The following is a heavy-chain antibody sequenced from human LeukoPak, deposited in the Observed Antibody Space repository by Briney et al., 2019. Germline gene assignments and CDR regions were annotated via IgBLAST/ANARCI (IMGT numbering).Heavy chain of an antibody. V-gene: IGHV4-34*01. CDR1: GGSFSGYY. J-gene: IGHJ4*02. Sequence: PETLSLTCAVYGGSFSGYYWSWIRQPPGKGPEWIGEINHSGSTNYNPSLKSRVTISVDTSKNQFSLKLSSVTAADTAVYYCARWGLQLWSHFDYWGQGTLVTVSS. CDR2: INHSGST. D-gene: IGHD5-18*01. CDR3: ARWGLQLWSHFDY.